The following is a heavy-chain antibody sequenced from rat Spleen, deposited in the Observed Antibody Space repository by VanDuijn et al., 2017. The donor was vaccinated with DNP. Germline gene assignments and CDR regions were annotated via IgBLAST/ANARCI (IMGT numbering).Heavy chain of an antibody. D-gene: IGHD1-12*02. Sequence: EVKLVESGGGLVQPGRSLKLSCAASGFTFSDYYMAWVRQAPTKGLEWVASISYDGCTTYYRDYVKGRFTIFRDNAKSTLYLPRDILRFEDTATYYCTIHDYSDGSYYSGWFAYWGQGVMVTVSS. CDR3: TIHDYSDGSYYSGWFAY. CDR2: ISYDGCTT. V-gene: IGHV5-20*01. CDR1: GFTFSDYY. J-gene: IGHJ2*01.